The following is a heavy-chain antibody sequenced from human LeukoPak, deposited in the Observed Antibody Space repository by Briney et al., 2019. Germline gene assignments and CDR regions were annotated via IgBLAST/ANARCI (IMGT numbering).Heavy chain of an antibody. CDR2: INPNSGGT. CDR1: GYTFTDYN. D-gene: IGHD4-23*01. V-gene: IGHV1-2*02. Sequence: ASVKVSCKASGYTFTDYNMHWVRQAPGQGLEWMGRINPNSGGTNYAQKFQGRVTMTRDTSISTAYMELSRLRSDDTAVYYCASAPRYGGWGFDCWGQGTLVTVSS. J-gene: IGHJ4*02. CDR3: ASAPRYGGWGFDC.